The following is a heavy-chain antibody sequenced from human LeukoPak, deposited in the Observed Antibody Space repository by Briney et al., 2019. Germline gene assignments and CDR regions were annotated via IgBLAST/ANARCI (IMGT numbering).Heavy chain of an antibody. J-gene: IGHJ6*03. CDR2: ISAYNGNT. Sequence: ASVKVSFKASGYTFTSYGISWVRQAPGQGLEWMGWISAYNGNTNYAQKFQGRVTMTTDTSTSTAYMELRSLRSDDTAVYYCARAGGFYDFWSGYYTRSYYYYVDVWGKGTTVTVSS. CDR3: ARAGGFYDFWSGYYTRSYYYYVDV. D-gene: IGHD3-3*01. V-gene: IGHV1-18*01. CDR1: GYTFTSYG.